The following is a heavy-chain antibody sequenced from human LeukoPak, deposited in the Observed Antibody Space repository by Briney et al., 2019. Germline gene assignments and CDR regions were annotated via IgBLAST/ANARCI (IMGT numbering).Heavy chain of an antibody. D-gene: IGHD1-26*01. V-gene: IGHV3-21*01. CDR2: ISSSSTYI. CDR3: ARDPYSGNYGAYYYYYMDV. J-gene: IGHJ6*03. CDR1: GFIFSTYS. Sequence: GGSLRLSCAASGFIFSTYSMNWVRQAPGKGLEWVSSISSSSTYIYYADSLKGRFTISRDNAKKSLYLQMNSLRVEDTAVYYCARDPYSGNYGAYYYYYMDVWGKGTTVTISS.